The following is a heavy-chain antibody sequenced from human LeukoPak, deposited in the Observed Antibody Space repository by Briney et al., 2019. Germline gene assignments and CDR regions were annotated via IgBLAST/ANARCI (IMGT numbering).Heavy chain of an antibody. CDR1: GFTFSDYY. Sequence: PGGSLRLSRAASGFTFSDYYMSWIRQAPGKGLEWVSYISSSGSTIYYADSVKGRFTISRDNAKNSLYLQMNSLRAEDTAVYYCARESRYLITMVRGVDYWGQGTLVTVSS. V-gene: IGHV3-11*01. CDR3: ARESRYLITMVRGVDY. J-gene: IGHJ4*02. CDR2: ISSSGSTI. D-gene: IGHD3-10*01.